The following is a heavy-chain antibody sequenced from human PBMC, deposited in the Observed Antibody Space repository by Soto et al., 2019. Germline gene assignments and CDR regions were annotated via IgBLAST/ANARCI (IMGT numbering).Heavy chain of an antibody. CDR3: ARGAGSIVDY. V-gene: IGHV1-8*01. CDR2: LNPNTGDT. CDR1: GYTFISYD. J-gene: IGHJ4*02. Sequence: QVQLVQSGAEVKKPGASVKVSCKASGYTFISYDINWVRQATGQGLEWMGWLNPNTGDTGYAQKFQGRVTMTRTTSISAANLELSSRRSDGPAVYFCARGAGSIVDYWGQGTLVTVSS. D-gene: IGHD6-13*01.